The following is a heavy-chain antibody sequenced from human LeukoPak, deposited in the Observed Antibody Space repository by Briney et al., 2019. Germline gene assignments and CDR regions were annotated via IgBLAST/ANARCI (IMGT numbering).Heavy chain of an antibody. D-gene: IGHD2-15*01. J-gene: IGHJ1*01. CDR2: IDHTGSI. CDR3: AQKAPYSPGYSQQ. CDR1: AGSFTGYY. V-gene: IGHV4-34*01. Sequence: PSETLSLTCAVNAGSFTGYYWSWIRQPPRKGLEWIGEIDHTGSISYNPSLRSRVTISVDTSKNQFSLRLSSVTAADTAVYYCAQKAPYSPGYSQQWGQGTLVTVSS.